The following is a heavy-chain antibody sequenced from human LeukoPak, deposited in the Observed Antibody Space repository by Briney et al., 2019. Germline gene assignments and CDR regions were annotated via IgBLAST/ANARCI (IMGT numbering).Heavy chain of an antibody. CDR2: IYYSGNT. CDR3: ARHRSGACSYGVLHY. D-gene: IGHD5-18*01. CDR1: GGAISSSGYH. J-gene: IGHJ4*02. Sequence: PSETLPLTCTLSGGAISSSGYHGGWIRQPPGKRKEWIGSIYYSGNTYYNPSLKSRVTISVDTSKNQSSLKLSSVTAADTAVYSCARHRSGACSYGVLHYWGQGTLVTVSS. V-gene: IGHV4-39*01.